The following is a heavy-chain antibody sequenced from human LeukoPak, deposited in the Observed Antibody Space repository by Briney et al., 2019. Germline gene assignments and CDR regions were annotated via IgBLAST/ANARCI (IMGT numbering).Heavy chain of an antibody. CDR1: GGSISSYY. CDR2: IYTSGST. V-gene: IGHV4-4*07. CDR3: AREAEYDSSGYEDY. D-gene: IGHD3-22*01. Sequence: SETLSLTCTVSGGSISSYYWSWIRQPAGKGLEWIGRIYTSGSTNYNPSLKSRVTMSVDTSKNQFSLKLSSVTAADTAVYYCAREAEYDSSGYEDYWGQGTLVTVSS. J-gene: IGHJ4*02.